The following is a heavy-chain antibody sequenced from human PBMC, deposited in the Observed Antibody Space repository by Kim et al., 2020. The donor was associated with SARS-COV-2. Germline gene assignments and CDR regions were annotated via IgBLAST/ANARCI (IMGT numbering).Heavy chain of an antibody. D-gene: IGHD6-19*01. Sequence: SETLSLTCTVSGGSFSSNYWSWIRQPAGKGLEWIGCLDTTGSPNYNPSLKRRVTMSFDSSKSQFSLNMTSVTAADTAVYYCARDIFLAVIGPVGADVWGQGTTVTVSS. J-gene: IGHJ6*02. CDR2: LDTTGSP. CDR3: ARDIFLAVIGPVGADV. CDR1: GGSFSSNY. V-gene: IGHV4-4*07.